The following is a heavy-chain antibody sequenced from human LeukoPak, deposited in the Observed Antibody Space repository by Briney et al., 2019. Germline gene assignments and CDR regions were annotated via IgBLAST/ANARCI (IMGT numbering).Heavy chain of an antibody. V-gene: IGHV3-7*01. CDR3: ARVGESYDLLSGYQNSYFDL. CDR2: IKEDGSER. D-gene: IGHD3-3*01. Sequence: PGGSLRLSCAASGFTFSVSWMSWVRQAPGKGLEWVASIKEDGSERYYVDSVKGRFTISRDNAKTSLYLQMNSLRAEDTAVYFCARVGESYDLLSGYQNSYFDLWGRGTPVTVSS. CDR1: GFTFSVSW. J-gene: IGHJ2*01.